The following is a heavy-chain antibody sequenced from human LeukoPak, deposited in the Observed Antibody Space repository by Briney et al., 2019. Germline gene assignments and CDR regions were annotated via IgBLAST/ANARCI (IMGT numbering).Heavy chain of an antibody. CDR2: IVVGSVST. D-gene: IGHD4-17*01. V-gene: IGHV1-58*01. J-gene: IGHJ6*02. Sequence: SVKVSCKASGFTFGTSAVQWVRQARGQRLEWIGWIVVGSVSTNYAEKFQGRVTITRDMSTSTAYMELSSLTSEDTAVYYCAATLTVTTGSAYFGMDVWGQGTTVTVSS. CDR1: GFTFGTSA. CDR3: AATLTVTTGSAYFGMDV.